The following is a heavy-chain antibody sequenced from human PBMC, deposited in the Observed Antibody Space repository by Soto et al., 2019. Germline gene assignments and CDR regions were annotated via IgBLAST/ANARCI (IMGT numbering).Heavy chain of an antibody. CDR1: GDSVYSKSAA. J-gene: IGHJ4*02. CDR2: TYYRSKCYN. CDR3: ARASPCYGYYVLFDY. D-gene: IGHD4-17*01. V-gene: IGHV6-1*01. Sequence: QVQLQQSGPGLVKPSQTLSLTCAISGDSVYSKSAAWNWIRQSPSRDLEWLGRTYYRSKCYNDYAVSEKTRCTITPEPYRYRFSLQLNSVTPEDTAVYHYARASPCYGYYVLFDYWGQGTLVTDSS.